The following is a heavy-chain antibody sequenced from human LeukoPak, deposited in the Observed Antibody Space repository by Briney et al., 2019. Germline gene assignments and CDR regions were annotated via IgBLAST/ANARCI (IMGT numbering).Heavy chain of an antibody. CDR1: GGSINSDF. V-gene: IGHV4-4*07. J-gene: IGHJ6*03. D-gene: IGHD3-22*01. CDR3: ARVSYYYDSSGSPSRGYYYYYMDV. Sequence: PSETLSLTCSVSGGSINSDFWTWIRQPAGKGLEWIGRIHSSETTIYSPSLKSRVTMSLDMAKKQFSLKVTSVTAADTAVYYCARVSYYYDSSGSPSRGYYYYYMDVWGKGTTVTISS. CDR2: IHSSETT.